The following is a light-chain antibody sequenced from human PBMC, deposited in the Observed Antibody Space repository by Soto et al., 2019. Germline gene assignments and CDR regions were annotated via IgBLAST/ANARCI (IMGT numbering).Light chain of an antibody. Sequence: QPVLTQPPSASGTPGQRVTISCSGSSSNIGSNYVYWYQQLPGTAPKLLIYRNNQRPSGVPDRFSGSKSGTSASLAISGLRSEDEADYYCAAWDDSLSGFYVFGTGTKAPS. V-gene: IGLV1-47*01. CDR2: RNN. J-gene: IGLJ1*01. CDR3: AAWDDSLSGFYV. CDR1: SSNIGSNY.